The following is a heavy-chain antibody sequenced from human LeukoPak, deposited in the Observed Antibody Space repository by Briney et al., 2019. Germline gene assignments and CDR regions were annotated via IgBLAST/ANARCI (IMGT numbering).Heavy chain of an antibody. CDR2: IDARSGIT. D-gene: IGHD3-3*01. V-gene: IGHV3-48*01. CDR3: ARTYDFGRGPPGDAFDN. CDR1: GFTFSIFG. J-gene: IGHJ3*02. Sequence: GGSLRLSCAASGFTFSIFGLNWVRQAPGKGPEWISYIDARSGITYHADSVRGRFTISRDDARESVFLQMDGLRVDDTAVYYCARTYDFGRGPPGDAFDNWGPGTWVIVSA.